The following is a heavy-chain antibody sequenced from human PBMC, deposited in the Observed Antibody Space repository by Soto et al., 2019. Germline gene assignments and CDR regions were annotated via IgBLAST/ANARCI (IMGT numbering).Heavy chain of an antibody. J-gene: IGHJ6*02. CDR3: AREDSSGYYKDYYYYGMDV. D-gene: IGHD3-22*01. V-gene: IGHV1-69*13. Sequence: ALVKVSCKASGGTFSSYAISWVRQAPGQGLAWMGGVIPIFGTANYAQKFQGRVTITADESTSTAYLDLSSLRSEYTAVSYCAREDSSGYYKDYYYYGMDVWGQGST. CDR1: GGTFSSYA. CDR2: VIPIFGTA.